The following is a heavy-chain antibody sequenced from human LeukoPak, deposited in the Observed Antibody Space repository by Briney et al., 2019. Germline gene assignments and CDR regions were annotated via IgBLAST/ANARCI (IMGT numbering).Heavy chain of an antibody. J-gene: IGHJ6*02. D-gene: IGHD2-15*01. CDR1: GFTFSNYA. Sequence: GGSLRLSCAASGFTFSNYAMSWVRQAPGKGLEWVANIKQDGSEKCYVDSVKGRFTISRDNAKNSLYLQMNSLRAEDTAVYYCARDRWELLSNSYHYCGLDVWGQGTTVTVSS. CDR3: ARDRWELLSNSYHYCGLDV. CDR2: IKQDGSEK. V-gene: IGHV3-7*01.